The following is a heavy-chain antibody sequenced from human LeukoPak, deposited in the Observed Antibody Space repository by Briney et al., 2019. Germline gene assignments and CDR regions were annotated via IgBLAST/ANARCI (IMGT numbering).Heavy chain of an antibody. V-gene: IGHV1-69*04. D-gene: IGHD4-17*01. CDR3: ARGGDYGDTLASYYHYGMDV. CDR1: GGTFSSYA. J-gene: IGHJ6*02. CDR2: IIPILGIA. Sequence: GASVKVSCKASGGTFSSYAISWVRQAPGQGLEWMGRIIPILGIANYAQKFQGRVTITADKSTSTAYMELSSLRSEDTAVYYCARGGDYGDTLASYYHYGMDVWGQGTTVTVSS.